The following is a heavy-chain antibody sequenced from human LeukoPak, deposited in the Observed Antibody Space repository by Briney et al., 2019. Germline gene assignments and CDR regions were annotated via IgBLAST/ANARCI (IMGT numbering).Heavy chain of an antibody. Sequence: ASVKLSCKASGYTFTGYYMHWVRQAPGQGLEWMGWISYTSGGTNYAQKFQGRVTMTRDTSISTAYMELSRPRSDDTAVYYCARSGYIYGLDYWGPGTLVTVSS. V-gene: IGHV1-2*02. CDR3: ARSGYIYGLDY. CDR1: GYTFTGYY. J-gene: IGHJ4*02. CDR2: ISYTSGGT. D-gene: IGHD5-18*01.